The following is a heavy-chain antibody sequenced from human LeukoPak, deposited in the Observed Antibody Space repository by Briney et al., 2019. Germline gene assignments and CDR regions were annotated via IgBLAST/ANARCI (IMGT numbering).Heavy chain of an antibody. J-gene: IGHJ3*02. D-gene: IGHD2-21*02. Sequence: PGGSLRLSCAASGFTFSSYAMHWVRQAPGKGLEWVAVISYDGSNKYYADSVKGRFTISRDNSKNTLYLQMNSLRAEDTAVYYCAREGGGDRPGAFDIWGQGTMVTVSS. CDR2: ISYDGSNK. V-gene: IGHV3-30-3*01. CDR3: AREGGGDRPGAFDI. CDR1: GFTFSSYA.